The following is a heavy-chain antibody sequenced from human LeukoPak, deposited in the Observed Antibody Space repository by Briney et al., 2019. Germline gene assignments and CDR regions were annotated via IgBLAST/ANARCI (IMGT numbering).Heavy chain of an antibody. J-gene: IGHJ3*01. CDR1: GFTFSSFT. CDR2: ISGDTTYI. V-gene: IGHV3-21*01. CDR3: ARRGTDASFSFFDV. Sequence: GGSLRLSCAASGFTFSSFTTHWVGQIPGKRPEWVSSISGDTTYIYYADSIKGRFTISRDNTNTSLFLQMNSLRAEDTATYFCARRGTDASFSFFDVWGQGTMVTVSS. D-gene: IGHD1-1*01.